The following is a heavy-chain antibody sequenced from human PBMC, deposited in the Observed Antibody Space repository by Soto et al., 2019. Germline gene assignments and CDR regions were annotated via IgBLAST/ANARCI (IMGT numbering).Heavy chain of an antibody. J-gene: IGHJ6*02. D-gene: IGHD6-19*01. Sequence: ASVKVSCKASGYTFTGYYMHWVRQSPGQGLEWMGWINPNSGGTNYAQKFQGRVTMTRDTSISTAYMELSRLRSDATAVYYCAREQGLPLWYYGMDGWGQRTTGSVSS. CDR2: INPNSGGT. CDR3: AREQGLPLWYYGMDG. V-gene: IGHV1-2*02. CDR1: GYTFTGYY.